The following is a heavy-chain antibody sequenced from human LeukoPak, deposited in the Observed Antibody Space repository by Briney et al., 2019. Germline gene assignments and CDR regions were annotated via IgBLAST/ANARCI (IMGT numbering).Heavy chain of an antibody. CDR3: ARECQIARGFLEWLFFDP. D-gene: IGHD3-3*01. CDR2: IYTSGST. J-gene: IGHJ5*02. Sequence: KASETLSLTCTVSGGSISSYYWSWIRQPAGKGLEWIGRIYTSGSTNYNPSLKSRVTMSVDTSKNQFSLKLSSVTAADTAVYYCARECQIARGFLEWLFFDPWGQGTLVTVSS. CDR1: GGSISSYY. V-gene: IGHV4-4*07.